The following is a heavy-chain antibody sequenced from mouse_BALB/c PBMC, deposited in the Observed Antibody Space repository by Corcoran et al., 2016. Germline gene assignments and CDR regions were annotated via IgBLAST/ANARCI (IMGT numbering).Heavy chain of an antibody. CDR1: GYTFTDYY. D-gene: IGHD4-1*01. J-gene: IGHJ2*01. CDR3: ASDWDYHFDY. Sequence: EVQLQQSGPELVKPGASVKMSCKASGYTFTDYYMTWVKQSHGKSLEWMGDINPNNGGTSYNQKFKAKATLTVDKSSRTAYMQLNSLTSEDSAVYYCASDWDYHFDYWCQGTTLTVSS. V-gene: IGHV1-26*01. CDR2: INPNNGGT.